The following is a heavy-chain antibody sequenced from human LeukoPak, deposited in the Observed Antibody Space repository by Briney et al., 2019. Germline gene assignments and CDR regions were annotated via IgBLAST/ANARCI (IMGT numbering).Heavy chain of an antibody. CDR3: ARGYDSSGYYWASPFDY. D-gene: IGHD3-22*01. V-gene: IGHV1-69*13. CDR2: IIPIFGTA. CDR1: RGTFSSYA. J-gene: IGHJ4*02. Sequence: SVKVSCKASRGTFSSYAISWVRQAPGQGPEWMGGIIPIFGTANYAQKFQGRVTITADESTSTAYMELSSLRSEDTAVYYCARGYDSSGYYWASPFDYWGQGTLVTVSS.